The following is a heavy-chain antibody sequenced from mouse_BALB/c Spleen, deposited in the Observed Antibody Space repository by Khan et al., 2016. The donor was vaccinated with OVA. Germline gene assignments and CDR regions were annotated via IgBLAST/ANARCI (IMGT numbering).Heavy chain of an antibody. Sequence: EVQLQESGPGLVKPSQSLSLTCTVTGYSITRDYAWNWIRQFPGNKLEWMGYISNSVSTTSTPSLNSRISITQDPSKNRLFLQLNSGTTEDTATYYCSSELERYYAMDYWGQGTSVTVSS. D-gene: IGHD4-1*01. J-gene: IGHJ4*01. CDR1: GYSITRDYA. V-gene: IGHV3-2*02. CDR3: SSELERYYAMDY. CDR2: ISNSVST.